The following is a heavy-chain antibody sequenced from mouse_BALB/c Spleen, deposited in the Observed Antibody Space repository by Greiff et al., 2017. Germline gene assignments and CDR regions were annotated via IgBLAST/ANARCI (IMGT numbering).Heavy chain of an antibody. V-gene: IGHV5-6-4*01. CDR1: GFTFSSYT. CDR2: ISSGGSYT. D-gene: IGHD3-3*01. CDR3: TRDRGPNYAMDY. J-gene: IGHJ4*01. Sequence: EVTVVESGGGLVKPGGSLKLSCAASGFTFSSYTMSWVRQTPEKRLEWVATISSGGSYTYYPDSVKGRFTISSDNAKNTLYLQMSSLKSEDTAMYYCTRDRGPNYAMDYWGQGTSVTVSS.